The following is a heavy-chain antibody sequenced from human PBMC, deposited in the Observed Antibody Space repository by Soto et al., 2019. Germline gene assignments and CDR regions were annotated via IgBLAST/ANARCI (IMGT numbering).Heavy chain of an antibody. CDR3: ARTKGYNIDAFDI. CDR1: GFTFSSYA. V-gene: IGHV3-23*01. CDR2: ISGSGGST. D-gene: IGHD1-20*01. Sequence: GGSLRLSCAASGFTFSSYAMSWVRQAPGKGLEWVSAISGSGGSTYYADSVKGRFTISIDNSKNTLYLQMNSLRAEDTAVYYCARTKGYNIDAFDIWGQGTMVTVSS. J-gene: IGHJ3*02.